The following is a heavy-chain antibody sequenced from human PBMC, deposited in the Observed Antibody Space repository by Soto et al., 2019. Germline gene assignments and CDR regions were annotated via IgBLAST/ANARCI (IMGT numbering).Heavy chain of an antibody. V-gene: IGHV4-38-2*01. CDR1: GYPISSGYY. CDR3: ARSSGYVPGGY. D-gene: IGHD5-12*01. Sequence: TLSLTCAVSGYPISSGYYWGWIRQPPGKGLEWIGIIHHSGSTYYNPSLRSRITISVDTSKNQFSLKMPSVTAADTAVYYCARSSGYVPGGYWGQGILVTVSS. CDR2: IHHSGST. J-gene: IGHJ4*02.